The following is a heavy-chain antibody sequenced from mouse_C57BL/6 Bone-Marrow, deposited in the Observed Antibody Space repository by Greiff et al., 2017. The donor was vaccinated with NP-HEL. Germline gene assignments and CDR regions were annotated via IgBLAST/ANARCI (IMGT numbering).Heavy chain of an antibody. CDR1: GYTFTSYG. V-gene: IGHV1-81*01. CDR3: ARKAGTAQATWFAY. CDR2: IYPRSGNT. Sequence: VQLVESGAELARPGASVKLSCKASGYTFTSYGISWVKQRTGQGLEWIGEIYPRSGNTYYNEKFKGKATLTADKSSSTAYMELRSLTSEDSAVYFCARKAGTAQATWFAYWGQGTLVTVSA. J-gene: IGHJ3*01. D-gene: IGHD3-2*02.